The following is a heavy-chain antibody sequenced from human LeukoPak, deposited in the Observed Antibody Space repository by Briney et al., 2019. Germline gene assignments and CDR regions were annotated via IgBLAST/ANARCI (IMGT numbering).Heavy chain of an antibody. J-gene: IGHJ6*03. CDR1: GFTFSSYA. D-gene: IGHD2-2*01. CDR3: ARSSSTSPIDYYYYYMDV. V-gene: IGHV3-23*01. Sequence: PGGSLRLSCAASGFTFSSYAMSWVRQAPGKGLEWVSAISGSGGSTYYADSVKGRFTISRDNSKNTLYLQMNSLRAEDTAVYYCARSSSTSPIDYYYYYMDVWGKGTTVTISS. CDR2: ISGSGGST.